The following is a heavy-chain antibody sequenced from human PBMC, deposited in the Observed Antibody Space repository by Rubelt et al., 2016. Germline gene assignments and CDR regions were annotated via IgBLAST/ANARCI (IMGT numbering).Heavy chain of an antibody. Sequence: QVQLQQWGAGLLKPSETLSLTCAVYGGSFSGYYWSWIRQPPGKGLEWIGEINHSGSTNYNPSLKGGVTRSVDTSKNQFSLKLSSVTAADTAVYYCARGTVVVVIFDYWGQGTLVTVSS. CDR1: GGSFSGYY. CDR3: ARGTVVVVIFDY. CDR2: INHSGST. J-gene: IGHJ4*02. V-gene: IGHV4-34*01. D-gene: IGHD3-22*01.